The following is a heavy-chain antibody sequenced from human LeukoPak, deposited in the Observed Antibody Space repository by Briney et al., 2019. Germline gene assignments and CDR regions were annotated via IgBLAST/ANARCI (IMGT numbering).Heavy chain of an antibody. CDR1: GFTFSSSA. CDR3: AKGPTIFGVVIIWVYYYGMYI. V-gene: IGHV3-23*01. CDR2: ISGSGGST. D-gene: IGHD3-3*01. J-gene: IGHJ6*02. Sequence: GGSLRLSCAASGFTFSSSAMSWVRQAPGKGLEWVSAISGSGGSTYYADSVKGRFTISRDNSKNTLYLQMNSLRAEDTAVYYCAKGPTIFGVVIIWVYYYGMYIWGQGTTVTVSS.